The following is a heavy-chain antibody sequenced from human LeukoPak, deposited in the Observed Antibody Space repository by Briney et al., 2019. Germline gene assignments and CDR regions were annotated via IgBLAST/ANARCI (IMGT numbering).Heavy chain of an antibody. CDR1: GFTFSSYV. CDR3: ASRGLMAPLDY. J-gene: IGHJ4*02. D-gene: IGHD3-10*01. Sequence: GGSLRLSGAASGFTFSSYVMNWVRQAPGKGLDWVSYISSSGSTIYYADSVKGRFTISRDNAKNSLYLQMNSLRAEDTAVYYCASRGLMAPLDYWGQGTLVTVSS. CDR2: ISSSGSTI. V-gene: IGHV3-48*03.